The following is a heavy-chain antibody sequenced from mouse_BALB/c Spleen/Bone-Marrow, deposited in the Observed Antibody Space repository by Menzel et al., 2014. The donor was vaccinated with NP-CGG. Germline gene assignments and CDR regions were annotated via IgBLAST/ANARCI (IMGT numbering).Heavy chain of an antibody. Sequence: EVQLQQSGAELVKPGASVKLSCTASGSNIKDTYMHWVKQRPEQGLEWIGRIDPANGNTKYDPKFQGKATITADTSSNTAYLQLSSLTSEDTAVYYCARYDYGWYFYVWGAGTTVTVSS. J-gene: IGHJ1*01. D-gene: IGHD1-1*01. CDR3: ARYDYGWYFYV. V-gene: IGHV14-3*02. CDR2: IDPANGNT. CDR1: GSNIKDTY.